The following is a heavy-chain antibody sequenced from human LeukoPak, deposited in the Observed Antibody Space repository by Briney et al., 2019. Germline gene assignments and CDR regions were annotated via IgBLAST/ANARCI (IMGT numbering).Heavy chain of an antibody. Sequence: GGSLRLSCAAYGFTFSTYSMSWVRQAPGKGLEWVSSISSSSSYIYYADSVKGRFTISRDNAKNSLYLQMNSLRAEDTAVYYCARVSVRNYYDSSGVSFNYWGQGTLVTVSS. CDR2: ISSSSSYI. V-gene: IGHV3-21*01. CDR3: ARVSVRNYYDSSGVSFNY. D-gene: IGHD3-22*01. CDR1: GFTFSTYS. J-gene: IGHJ4*02.